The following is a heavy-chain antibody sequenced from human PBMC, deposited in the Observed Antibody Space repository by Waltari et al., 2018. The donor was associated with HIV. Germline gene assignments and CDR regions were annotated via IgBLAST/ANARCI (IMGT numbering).Heavy chain of an antibody. CDR3: AKDRGTGYDYLHH. D-gene: IGHD5-12*01. Sequence: EMQLVESGGTVVQPGGSLRLSCAASGFPFDDYTMHWVRQAPGKGLEWVSLIYWDSSSTYYADSVKGRFTISRDNSKNSLYLQMHSLTTEDTAVYYCAKDRGTGYDYLHHWGQGTLVTVSS. J-gene: IGHJ4*02. V-gene: IGHV3-43*01. CDR2: IYWDSSST. CDR1: GFPFDDYT.